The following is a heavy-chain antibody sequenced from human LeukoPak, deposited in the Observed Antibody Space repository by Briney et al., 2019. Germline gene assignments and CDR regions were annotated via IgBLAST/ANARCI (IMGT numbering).Heavy chain of an antibody. Sequence: GGSLRLSCEASGFSFDDYAMHWVRQVPQKGLEWVSGITWNSGSILFADSVKGRFTISRDNAKNSLYLEMTSLRAEDTALYYCAKGMGVASLIVDALDMWGQGTMVTVSS. J-gene: IGHJ3*02. CDR3: AKGMGVASLIVDALDM. CDR2: ITWNSGSI. CDR1: GFSFDDYA. V-gene: IGHV3-9*01. D-gene: IGHD1-26*01.